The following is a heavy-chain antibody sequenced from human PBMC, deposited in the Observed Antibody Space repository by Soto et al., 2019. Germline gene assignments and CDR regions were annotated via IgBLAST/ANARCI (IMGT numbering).Heavy chain of an antibody. J-gene: IGHJ4*02. CDR3: ARDFAPFDSSGFHLYY. V-gene: IGHV3-33*01. D-gene: IGHD3-22*01. CDR1: GFTFSSYG. CDR2: IWYDGSNK. Sequence: GGSLRLSCAASGFTFSSYGMHWVRQAPGKGLEWVAVIWYDGSNKYYADSVKGRFTISRDNSKNTLYLQMNSLRAEDTAVYYCARDFAPFDSSGFHLYYWGQGTLVTVSS.